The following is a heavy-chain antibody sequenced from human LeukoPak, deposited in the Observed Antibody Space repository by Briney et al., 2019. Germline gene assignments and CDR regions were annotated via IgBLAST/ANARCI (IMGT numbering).Heavy chain of an antibody. CDR3: ARGQDGSHMDV. Sequence: ASVKVSCKASGYTFTSYHMHWVRQAPGQGLEWMGIINPSGGTTNYAQKFRGRVTITADESTSTAYMELSSLRSEDTAVYYCARGQDGSHMDVWGKGTTVTISS. CDR2: INPSGGTT. J-gene: IGHJ6*03. D-gene: IGHD5-24*01. CDR1: GYTFTSYH. V-gene: IGHV1-46*01.